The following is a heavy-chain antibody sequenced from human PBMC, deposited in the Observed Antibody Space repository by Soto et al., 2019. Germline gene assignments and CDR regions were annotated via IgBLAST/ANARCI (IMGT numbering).Heavy chain of an antibody. CDR1: GFTFSSYA. D-gene: IGHD2-2*01. CDR2: ISYDGSNK. V-gene: IGHV3-30-3*01. J-gene: IGHJ6*02. Sequence: GGSLSLSCAASGFTFSSYAMHWVRQAPGKGLEWVAVISYDGSNKYYADSVKGRFTISRDNSKNTLYLQMNSLRAEDTAVYYCARDSAARYYYYYYGMDVWGQGTTVTVSS. CDR3: ARDSAARYYYYYYGMDV.